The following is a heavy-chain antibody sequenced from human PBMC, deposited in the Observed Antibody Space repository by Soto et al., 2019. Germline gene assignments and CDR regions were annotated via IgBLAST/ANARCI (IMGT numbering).Heavy chain of an antibody. D-gene: IGHD3-22*01. Sequence: PSETLSLTCAVYGGSFIGYYWIFIRHPPGKGLEWIGEINHSGSTNYNPSLKSRVTISVDTSKNQFSLKLSSVTAADTAVYYCARTYYYDSSGIDYWGQGTLVTVSS. J-gene: IGHJ4*02. CDR1: GGSFIGYY. CDR2: INHSGST. CDR3: ARTYYYDSSGIDY. V-gene: IGHV4-34*01.